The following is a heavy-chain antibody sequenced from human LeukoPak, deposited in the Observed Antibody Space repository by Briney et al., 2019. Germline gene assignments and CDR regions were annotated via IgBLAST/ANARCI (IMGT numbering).Heavy chain of an antibody. J-gene: IGHJ4*02. V-gene: IGHV3-23*01. Sequence: GGSLRLSCAASGFTFSSYAMSWVRQAPGKGLEWVSAIGGSGGSTYYADSVKGRFTISRDNSKNTLYLQMNSLRAEDTAVYYCAKWGYYDSSGYPHWGQGTLVTVSS. CDR1: GFTFSSYA. CDR3: AKWGYYDSSGYPH. D-gene: IGHD3-22*01. CDR2: IGGSGGST.